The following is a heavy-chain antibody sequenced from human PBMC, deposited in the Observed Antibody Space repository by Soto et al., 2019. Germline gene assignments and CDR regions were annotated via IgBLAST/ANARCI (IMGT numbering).Heavy chain of an antibody. Sequence: ASVKVCCKASGYTFTSYYMHWVRQAPGQGLEWMGWISAYNGNTNYAQKLQGRVTMTTDTSTSTAYMELRSLRSDDTAVYYCARDGSCGSCYDGWFAPWGQGTLVTVSS. J-gene: IGHJ5*02. CDR3: ARDGSCGSCYDGWFAP. CDR1: GYTFTSYY. V-gene: IGHV1-18*04. CDR2: ISAYNGNT. D-gene: IGHD2-15*01.